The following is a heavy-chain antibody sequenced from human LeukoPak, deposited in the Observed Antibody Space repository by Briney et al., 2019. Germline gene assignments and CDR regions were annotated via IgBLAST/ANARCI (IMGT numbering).Heavy chain of an antibody. J-gene: IGHJ5*02. CDR3: ARVYYYDSSGYNWFDP. Sequence: PSETLSLTCTVSGGSISSYYWSWIRQPAGKGLEWIGRIYTSWSTNYNPSLKSRVTMSVDTSKNQFSLKLSSVTAADTAVYYCARVYYYDSSGYNWFDPWGQGTLVTVSS. CDR2: IYTSWST. V-gene: IGHV4-4*07. D-gene: IGHD3-22*01. CDR1: GGSISSYY.